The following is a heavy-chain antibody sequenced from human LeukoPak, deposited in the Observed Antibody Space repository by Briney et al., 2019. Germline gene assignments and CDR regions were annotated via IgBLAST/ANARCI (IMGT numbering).Heavy chain of an antibody. CDR3: ARSGDYDATYYFDY. CDR1: GGTFSSYA. J-gene: IGHJ4*02. V-gene: IGHV1-69*01. D-gene: IGHD4-17*01. CDR2: IIPIFGTA. Sequence: ASVKVSCKASGGTFSSYAISWVRQAPGQGLEWMGGIIPIFGTANYAQKFQDRVTITADESTSTAYMELSSLRSEDTAVYYCARSGDYDATYYFDYWGQGTLVTVSS.